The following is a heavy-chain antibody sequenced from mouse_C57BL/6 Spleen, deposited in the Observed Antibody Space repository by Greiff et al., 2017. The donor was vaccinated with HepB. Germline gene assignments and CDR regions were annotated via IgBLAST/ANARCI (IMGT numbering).Heavy chain of an antibody. Sequence: VQLQQSGAELVRPGTSVKVSCKASGYAFTNYLIEWVKQRPGQGLEWIGVINPGSGGTNYNEKFKGKATLTADKSSSTAYMQLSSLTSEDSAVYFCARGNWDSVDYWGQGTTLTVSS. CDR1: GYAFTNYL. V-gene: IGHV1-54*01. J-gene: IGHJ2*01. D-gene: IGHD4-1*01. CDR2: INPGSGGT. CDR3: ARGNWDSVDY.